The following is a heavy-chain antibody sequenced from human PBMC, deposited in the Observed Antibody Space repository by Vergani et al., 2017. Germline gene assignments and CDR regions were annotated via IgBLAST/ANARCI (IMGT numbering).Heavy chain of an antibody. D-gene: IGHD1-26*01. Sequence: QVQLPQWGAGLLKPSETLSLTCAVYGGSFSGYYWSWIRQPPGKGLEWIGEINHSGSTNYNPSLKSRVTISVDTSKNQFSLKLSSVTAADTAVYYCARKSTIVGATINWYFDLWGRGTLVTVSS. CDR2: INHSGST. J-gene: IGHJ2*01. CDR3: ARKSTIVGATINWYFDL. V-gene: IGHV4-34*01. CDR1: GGSFSGYY.